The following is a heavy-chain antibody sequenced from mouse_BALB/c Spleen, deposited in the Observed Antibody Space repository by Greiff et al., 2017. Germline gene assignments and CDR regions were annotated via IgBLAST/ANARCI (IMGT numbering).Heavy chain of an antibody. D-gene: IGHD1-1*01. Sequence: DVKLVESGGGLVKPGGSLKLSCAASGFTFSDYYLYWVRQTPEKRLEWVATISDGGSYTYYPDSVKGRFTISRDNAKNNLYLQMSSLKSEDTAMYYCARDRNYYGSRGFDYWGQGTTLTVSS. CDR2: ISDGGSYT. J-gene: IGHJ2*01. CDR3: ARDRNYYGSRGFDY. V-gene: IGHV5-4*02. CDR1: GFTFSDYY.